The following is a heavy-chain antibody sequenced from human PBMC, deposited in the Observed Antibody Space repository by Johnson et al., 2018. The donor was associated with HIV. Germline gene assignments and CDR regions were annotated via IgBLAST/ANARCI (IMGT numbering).Heavy chain of an antibody. V-gene: IGHV3-30*03. CDR2: ISYDGRNK. CDR1: GHTFSRYG. CDR3: VRDAFDYRDASGRFGGAGFDI. J-gene: IGHJ3*02. D-gene: IGHD3-16*01. Sequence: QVQLVESGGGLVQPGGSLRLSCAASGHTFSRYGRHWVRKAPGQGLEWVARISYDGRNKHYAHSVKGRYTISSDISKHTLYLQMNSLRAEDTAVYYCVRDAFDYRDASGRFGGAGFDIWCQGPVITVSS.